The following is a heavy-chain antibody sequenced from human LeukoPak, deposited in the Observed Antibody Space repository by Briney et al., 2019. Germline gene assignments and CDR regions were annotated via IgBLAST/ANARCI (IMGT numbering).Heavy chain of an antibody. CDR1: GGSINSYY. V-gene: IGHV4-59*08. Sequence: SETLSLTCTVPGGSINSYYWSWIRQAPGKGLEWIGYIYYTGGEINYNPSLKSRLTISVDTSKNQLSLMLTSVTAADTAVYYCARQPAATAAFDIWAQGTMVTVSS. CDR3: ARQPAATAAFDI. J-gene: IGHJ3*02. CDR2: IYYTGGEI. D-gene: IGHD5-18*01.